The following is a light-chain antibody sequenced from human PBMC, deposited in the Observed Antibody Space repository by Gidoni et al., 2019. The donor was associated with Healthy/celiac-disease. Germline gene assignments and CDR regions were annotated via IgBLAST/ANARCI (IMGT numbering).Light chain of an antibody. CDR2: GAS. Sequence: DIVLTQSPGTLSLSPGERATLSCRASQSVSSSYLAWYQQKPGQAPRLLIYGASSRATGIPDRFSGSGSGTDFTLTISRLEPEDFAVYYCQQYGSLYTFXQXTKLXIK. J-gene: IGKJ2*01. V-gene: IGKV3-20*01. CDR3: QQYGSLYT. CDR1: QSVSSSY.